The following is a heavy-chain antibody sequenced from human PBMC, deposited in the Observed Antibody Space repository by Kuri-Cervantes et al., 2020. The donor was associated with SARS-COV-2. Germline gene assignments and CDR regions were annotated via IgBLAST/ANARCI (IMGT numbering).Heavy chain of an antibody. CDR2: ISYDGSNK. V-gene: IGHV3-30*18. Sequence: LSLTCAASGFTFSSYGMHWVRQAPGKGLEWVAVISYDGSNKYYADPVKGRFTISRDNSKNTLYLQMNSLRAEDTAVYYCAKGKGIAAGSDAFDIWGQGTMVTVSS. D-gene: IGHD6-13*01. CDR3: AKGKGIAAGSDAFDI. J-gene: IGHJ3*02. CDR1: GFTFSSYG.